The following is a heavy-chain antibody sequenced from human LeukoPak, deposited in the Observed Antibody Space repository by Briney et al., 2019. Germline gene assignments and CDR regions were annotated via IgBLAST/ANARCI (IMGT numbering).Heavy chain of an antibody. CDR2: ISKDGSAK. CDR1: GFTFSSYD. J-gene: IGHJ4*02. CDR3: ARDHNRSGWYAPDY. V-gene: IGHV3-30-3*01. Sequence: GGSLRLSCAASGFTFSSYDMHWVRQAPGKGPEWVAVISKDGSAKYYADSVKGRLTISRDNSKNTLYLQMNSLRGEDTAVYYCARDHNRSGWYAPDYWGQGTLVTVSS. D-gene: IGHD6-19*01.